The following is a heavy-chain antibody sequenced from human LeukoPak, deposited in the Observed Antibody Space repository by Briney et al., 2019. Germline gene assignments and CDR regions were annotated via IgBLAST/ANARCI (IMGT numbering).Heavy chain of an antibody. CDR3: ARHIYSSWDRAFDI. D-gene: IGHD6-13*01. Sequence: SETLSLTCTVSGGSINSYHWSGIRQPPGKGLEWSGYIYYSGSTKYNPSLKRRLNQSVDTSKNQFSLKLSSVTAADTAGYYCARHIYSSWDRAFDIWGQGTMVTVSS. V-gene: IGHV4-59*08. CDR1: GGSINSYH. J-gene: IGHJ3*02. CDR2: IYYSGST.